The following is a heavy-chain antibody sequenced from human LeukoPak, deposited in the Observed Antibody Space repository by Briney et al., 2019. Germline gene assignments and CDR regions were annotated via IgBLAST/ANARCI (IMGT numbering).Heavy chain of an antibody. D-gene: IGHD3-22*01. CDR3: ARGKDYYDSSGYYGNFDY. CDR2: IYTSGST. V-gene: IGHV4-4*07. CDR1: GGSISSYY. Sequence: SETLSLTCTVSGGSISSYYWSWIRQPAGKGLEWIGRIYTSGSTNYNPSLKSRVTMSVDTSKNQFSLKLSSVTAADTAVYYCARGKDYYDSSGYYGNFDYWGQGNLVTVSS. J-gene: IGHJ4*02.